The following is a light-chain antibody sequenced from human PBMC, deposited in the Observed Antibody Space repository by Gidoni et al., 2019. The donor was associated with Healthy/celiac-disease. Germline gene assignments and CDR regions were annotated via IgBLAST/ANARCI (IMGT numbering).Light chain of an antibody. V-gene: IGKV3-20*01. Sequence: EIVLPQSPGTLSLSPGERATLSCRASQRVSSSYLAWYQQKPGQAPRLLIYGASSRATGIPDRFSGSGSGTDFTLTISRLEPEDFAVYYCQQYGSSPLTFGGGTKVEIK. CDR1: QRVSSSY. J-gene: IGKJ4*01. CDR3: QQYGSSPLT. CDR2: GAS.